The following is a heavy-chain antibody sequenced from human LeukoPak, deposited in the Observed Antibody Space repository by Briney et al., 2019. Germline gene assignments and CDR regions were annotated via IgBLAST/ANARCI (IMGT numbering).Heavy chain of an antibody. J-gene: IGHJ4*02. CDR1: GGSFSGYY. D-gene: IGHD6-13*01. CDR3: ARADSSSWYLYYFDY. V-gene: IGHV4-34*01. Sequence: SETLSLTCAVYGGSFSGYYWSWIRQPPGRGLEWIGEINHSGSTNYNPSLKSRVTISVDTSKNQFSLQLNSVTPEDTAVYYCARADSSSWYLYYFDYWGQGTLVTVSS. CDR2: INHSGST.